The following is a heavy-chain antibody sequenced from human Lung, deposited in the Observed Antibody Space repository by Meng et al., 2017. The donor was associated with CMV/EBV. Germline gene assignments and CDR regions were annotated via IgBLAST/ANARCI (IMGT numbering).Heavy chain of an antibody. J-gene: IGHJ4*02. Sequence: GESLKISCAASGFTFSDYYMSWIRQAPGKGLEWVAYISSTGSYIYYADSVKGRFTISRDNAKKSLYLQMSTLRADDTAVYYCARDLGRYDSKWDSWGQGTLVTVSS. CDR1: GFTFSDYY. V-gene: IGHV3-11*01. CDR3: ARDLGRYDSKWDS. D-gene: IGHD3-22*01. CDR2: ISSTGSYI.